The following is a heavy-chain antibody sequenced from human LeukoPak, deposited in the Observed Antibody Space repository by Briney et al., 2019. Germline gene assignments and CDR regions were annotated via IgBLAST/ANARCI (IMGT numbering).Heavy chain of an antibody. Sequence: SQTLSLTCTVSGGSIGSGSYYWSWIRQPPGKGLEWIGYIYYSGSTNYNPSLKSRVTISVDTSKNQFSLKLSSVTAADTAVYYCARCRSSRWYAFDIWGQGTMVTVSS. CDR3: ARCRSSRWYAFDI. J-gene: IGHJ3*02. D-gene: IGHD6-13*01. V-gene: IGHV4-61*01. CDR2: IYYSGST. CDR1: GGSIGSGSYY.